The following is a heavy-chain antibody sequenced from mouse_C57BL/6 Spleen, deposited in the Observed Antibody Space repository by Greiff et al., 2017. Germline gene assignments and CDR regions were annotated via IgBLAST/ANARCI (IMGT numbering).Heavy chain of an antibody. Sequence: EVQLQQSGPELVKPGASVKMSCKASGYTFTDYNMHWVKQSHGKSLEWIGYINPNNGGTSYNQKFKGKATLTVNKSSSTAYMELRSLTSEDSAVYCCARRNYGSSYVGWYFDVWGTGTTVTVSS. V-gene: IGHV1-22*01. D-gene: IGHD1-1*01. CDR3: ARRNYGSSYVGWYFDV. CDR1: GYTFTDYN. CDR2: INPNNGGT. J-gene: IGHJ1*03.